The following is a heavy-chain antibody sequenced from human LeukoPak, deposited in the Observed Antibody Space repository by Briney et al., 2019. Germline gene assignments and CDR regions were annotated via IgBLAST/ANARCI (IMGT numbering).Heavy chain of an antibody. CDR3: ARDDGAYCSGGSCYPDY. CDR2: ISAYNGNT. V-gene: IGHV1-18*01. Sequence: ASVKVSCKASGYTFTSYGISWVRQAPGQGLEWMGWISAYNGNTNYAQKLQGRVTMTTDTSTSTAYMELRSLRSDDTAVYYCARDDGAYCSGGSCYPDYWGQGTLVTVSS. D-gene: IGHD2-15*01. J-gene: IGHJ4*02. CDR1: GYTFTSYG.